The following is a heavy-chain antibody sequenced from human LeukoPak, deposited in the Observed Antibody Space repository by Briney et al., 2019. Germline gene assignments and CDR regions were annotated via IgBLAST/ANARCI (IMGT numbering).Heavy chain of an antibody. CDR1: GYTFTSYG. J-gene: IGHJ6*04. D-gene: IGHD3-9*01. CDR3: ARYPPFYDILTGYLVPSCMDV. CDR2: ISAYNGNT. V-gene: IGHV1-18*04. Sequence: GASVKVSCKASGYTFTSYGISWVRQAPGQGLEWMGWISAYNGNTNYAQKLQGRVTMTTDTSTSTAYMELRSLRSDDTAVYYCARYPPFYDILTGYLVPSCMDVWGKGTTVTVSS.